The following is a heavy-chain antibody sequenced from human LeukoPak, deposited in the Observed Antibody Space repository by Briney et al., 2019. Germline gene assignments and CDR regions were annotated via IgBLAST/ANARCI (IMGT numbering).Heavy chain of an antibody. CDR3: ARGVGYCSSTSCYRWFDP. D-gene: IGHD2-2*01. Sequence: AGGSLRLSCAASGFTFSSYWMHWVRQAPGKGPVWVSRINSDGSSTSYADSVKGRFTISRDNAKNTLYLQMNSLRAEDTAVYYCARGVGYCSSTSCYRWFDPWGQGTLVTVSS. J-gene: IGHJ5*02. CDR1: GFTFSSYW. CDR2: INSDGSST. V-gene: IGHV3-74*01.